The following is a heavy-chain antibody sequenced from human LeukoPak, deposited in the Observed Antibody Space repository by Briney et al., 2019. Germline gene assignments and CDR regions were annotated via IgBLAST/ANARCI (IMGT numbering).Heavy chain of an antibody. CDR2: ISGSGGST. V-gene: IGHV3-23*01. CDR1: GFTFSTYA. Sequence: PGGSLRLSCAASGFTFSTYAMAWVRQAPGKGPEWVSGISGSGGSTYYADSVKGRFTISRDNSKNTLYLQMNSLRAEDTAVYYCAKSPTYYYDSSGYYYPHWGQGTLVTVSS. J-gene: IGHJ4*02. CDR3: AKSPTYYYDSSGYYYPH. D-gene: IGHD3-22*01.